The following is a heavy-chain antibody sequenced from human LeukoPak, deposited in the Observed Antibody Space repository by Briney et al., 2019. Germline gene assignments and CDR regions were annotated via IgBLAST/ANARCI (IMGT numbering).Heavy chain of an antibody. CDR2: IRYDGSNK. J-gene: IGHJ4*02. V-gene: IGHV3-30*02. CDR1: GFTFSSYG. D-gene: IGHD6-13*01. Sequence: PGRSLRLSCAASGFTFSSYGMHWVRQAPGKGLEWVAFIRYDGSNKYYADSVKGRFTISRDNSKNTLYLQMNSLRAEDTAVYYCAKTPWVAATYYFDYWGQGTLVTVSS. CDR3: AKTPWVAATYYFDY.